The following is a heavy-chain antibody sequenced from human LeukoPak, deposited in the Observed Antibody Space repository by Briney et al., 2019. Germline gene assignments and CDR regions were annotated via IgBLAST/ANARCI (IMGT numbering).Heavy chain of an antibody. J-gene: IGHJ5*02. Sequence: ASVKVSCKASGYTFTSYGISWVRQAPGQGLEWMGWISACNGNTNYAQKLQGRVTMTTDTSTSTAYMELRSLRSDDTAVYYCARDRPYSSSWNWFDPWGQGTLVTVSS. CDR1: GYTFTSYG. CDR2: ISACNGNT. V-gene: IGHV1-18*01. D-gene: IGHD6-13*01. CDR3: ARDRPYSSSWNWFDP.